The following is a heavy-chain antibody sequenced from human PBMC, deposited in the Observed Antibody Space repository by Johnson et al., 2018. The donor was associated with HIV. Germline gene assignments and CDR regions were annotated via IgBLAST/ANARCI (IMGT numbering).Heavy chain of an antibody. V-gene: IGHV3-9*01. Sequence: VQLVESGGGVVQPGRSLRLSCAASGFTFDDYAMHWVRQAPGKGLEWVSGISWNSGSIGYADSVKGRFTISRDNAKNSLYLQMNRLRVEDTALYYCAKAIWGGGNLGMGACDIWGQGTMVTVSS. CDR3: AKAIWGGGNLGMGACDI. D-gene: IGHD4-23*01. CDR2: ISWNSGSI. CDR1: GFTFDDYA. J-gene: IGHJ3*02.